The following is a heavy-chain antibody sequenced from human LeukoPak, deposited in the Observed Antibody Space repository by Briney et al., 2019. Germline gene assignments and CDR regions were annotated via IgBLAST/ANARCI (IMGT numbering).Heavy chain of an antibody. D-gene: IGHD3-22*01. CDR1: GLTFSSYA. CDR3: AKGTTSGYYYGTFDF. V-gene: IGHV3-23*01. CDR2: ISGSGGST. J-gene: IGHJ4*02. Sequence: GGSLRLSCAASGLTFSSYAMSWVRQAPGKGLEWVSTISGSGGSTYYADSVKGRFTISRDNSKNTLYLQMNSLRAEDTAVHYCAKGTTSGYYYGTFDFWGQGTLLTVSS.